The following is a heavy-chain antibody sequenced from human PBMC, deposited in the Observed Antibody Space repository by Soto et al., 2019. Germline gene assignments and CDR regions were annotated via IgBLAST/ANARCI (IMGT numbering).Heavy chain of an antibody. Sequence: ASVEVSCKASGYTFTSYYIHWVRQAPGQGLEWMGIINPSGGSTSYAQKFQGRVTMTRDTSTSTVYMELSSLRSEDTAVYYCARGLLRRPFDYWGQGTLVTVSS. J-gene: IGHJ4*02. D-gene: IGHD3-22*01. CDR1: GYTFTSYY. CDR3: ARGLLRRPFDY. CDR2: INPSGGST. V-gene: IGHV1-46*01.